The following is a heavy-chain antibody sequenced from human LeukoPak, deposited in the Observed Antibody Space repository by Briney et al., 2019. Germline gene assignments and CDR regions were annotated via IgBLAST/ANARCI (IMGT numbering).Heavy chain of an antibody. J-gene: IGHJ4*02. CDR1: GGSFSGYY. CDR3: ARGFGPVVFDY. Sequence: SETLSLTCGVYGGSFSGYYWTWIRQPPGKGLEWIGEINHSGSTNYNPSLKSRVTISVDTSKNQFSLKLSSVTAADTAVYYCARGFGPVVFDYWGQGTLVTVSS. D-gene: IGHD2-15*01. CDR2: INHSGST. V-gene: IGHV4-34*01.